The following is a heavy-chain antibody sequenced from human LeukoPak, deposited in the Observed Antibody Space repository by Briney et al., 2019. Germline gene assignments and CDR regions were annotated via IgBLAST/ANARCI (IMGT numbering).Heavy chain of an antibody. Sequence: SVKVSCKASGGTFSSYAISWVRQAPGQGLEWVGRIIPIFGTANYAQKFQGRVTITTDESTSTAYMELSSLRSEDTAVYYCASYRSSSWYNGEANYYYYYMDVWGKGTTVTVSS. CDR2: IIPIFGTA. J-gene: IGHJ6*03. CDR3: ASYRSSSWYNGEANYYYYYMDV. CDR1: GGTFSSYA. V-gene: IGHV1-69*05. D-gene: IGHD6-13*01.